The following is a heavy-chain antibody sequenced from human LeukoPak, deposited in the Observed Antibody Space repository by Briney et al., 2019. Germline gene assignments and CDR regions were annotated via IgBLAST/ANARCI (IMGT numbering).Heavy chain of an antibody. Sequence: SVKVSCKASGGSFSSYAISWVRQAPGQGLEWMGRIIPIFGTAHYAQKFQGRVTITTDESTSTAYMELSSLRSEDTAVYYCARDGVVVVPAAPYNWFDPWGQGTLVTVSS. D-gene: IGHD2-2*01. CDR1: GGSFSSYA. CDR3: ARDGVVVVPAAPYNWFDP. V-gene: IGHV1-69*05. CDR2: IIPIFGTA. J-gene: IGHJ5*02.